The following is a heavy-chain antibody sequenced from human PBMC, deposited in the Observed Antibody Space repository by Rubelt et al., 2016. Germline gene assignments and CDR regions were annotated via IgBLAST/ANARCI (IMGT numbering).Heavy chain of an antibody. J-gene: IGHJ4*02. Sequence: QVQLVQSGAEVKKPGASVKVSCKASGYTFTGYYMHWVRQAPGQGLEWMGWINPNSGGTNYARKLSGRVTWTRAPSISTAYRELSRLRSDDTAVDYCARFAIGGHSSGYLFDYWGQGTLVTVSS. V-gene: IGHV1-2*02. CDR2: INPNSGGT. CDR1: GYTFTGYY. CDR3: ARFAIGGHSSGYLFDY. D-gene: IGHD3-22*01.